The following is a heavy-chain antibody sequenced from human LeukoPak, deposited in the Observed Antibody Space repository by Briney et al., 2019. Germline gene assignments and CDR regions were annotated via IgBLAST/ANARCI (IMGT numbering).Heavy chain of an antibody. CDR1: GFTFRAHW. V-gene: IGHV3-7*01. CDR3: ARKQYSDSNGYRNYLDS. Sequence: GGSLRHSCAASGFTFRAHWLTWVGQVPGKGLEWVATMNQDATVIFYVDSVKGRFTISRDNAKNSLYLQMNSLRAEDTALYVCARKQYSDSNGYRNYLDSCGQGTLVAVSS. CDR2: MNQDATVI. J-gene: IGHJ4*02. D-gene: IGHD3-22*01.